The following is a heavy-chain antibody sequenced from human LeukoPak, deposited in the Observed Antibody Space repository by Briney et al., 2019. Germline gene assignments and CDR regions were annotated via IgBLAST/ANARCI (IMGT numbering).Heavy chain of an antibody. V-gene: IGHV4-4*07. CDR2: IYTSGST. CDR3: ARGAGQASSGEFDY. J-gene: IGHJ4*02. Sequence: SETLSLTCTVSGGSISSYYWGWIRQPAGKGLEWIGDIYTSGSTNYNPSLKSRVTMSVDTSKNQFSLKLSSVTAADTAVYYCARGAGQASSGEFDYWGQGTLVTVSS. D-gene: IGHD3-22*01. CDR1: GGSISSYY.